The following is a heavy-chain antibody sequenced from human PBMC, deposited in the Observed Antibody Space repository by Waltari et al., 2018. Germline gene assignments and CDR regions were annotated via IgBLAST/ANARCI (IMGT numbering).Heavy chain of an antibody. Sequence: QVQLVQSGAEVKKPGSSVKVSCKASGGTFSSYAISWARQAPGQGLEWMGRIIPIFGTANYAQKFQGRVTITADKSTSTAYMELSSLRSEDTAVYYCARDRAIFGVVTRYYYGMDVWGQGTTVTVSS. CDR3: ARDRAIFGVVTRYYYGMDV. D-gene: IGHD3-3*01. CDR2: IIPIFGTA. V-gene: IGHV1-69*08. CDR1: GGTFSSYA. J-gene: IGHJ6*02.